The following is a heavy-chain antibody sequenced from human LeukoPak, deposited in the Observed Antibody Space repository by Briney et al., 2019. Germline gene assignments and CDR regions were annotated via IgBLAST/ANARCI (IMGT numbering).Heavy chain of an antibody. CDR3: ARDEVTTGIRFDY. CDR1: GFTFSSYS. J-gene: IGHJ4*02. D-gene: IGHD4-17*01. V-gene: IGHV3-21*01. CDR2: ISSSSSYI. Sequence: MTGGSLRLSCAASGFTFSSYSMNWVRQAPGKGLEWVSSISSSSSYIYYADSVEGRFTISRDNAKNSLYLQMNSLRAEDTAVYYCARDEVTTGIRFDYWGQGTLVTVSS.